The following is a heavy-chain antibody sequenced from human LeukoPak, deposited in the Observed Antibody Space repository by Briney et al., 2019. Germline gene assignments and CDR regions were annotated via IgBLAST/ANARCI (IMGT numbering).Heavy chain of an antibody. D-gene: IGHD6-13*01. CDR2: IKSKTDGGTT. CDR1: GFTFSNAW. CDR3: ARDGYSSSWYPFDY. Sequence: GGSLRLSCAASGFTFSNAWMSWVRQAPGKGLEWVGRIKSKTDGGTTDYAAPVKGRFTISRDNSKNTLYLQMNSLRAEDTAVYYCARDGYSSSWYPFDYWGQGTLVTVSS. V-gene: IGHV3-15*01. J-gene: IGHJ4*02.